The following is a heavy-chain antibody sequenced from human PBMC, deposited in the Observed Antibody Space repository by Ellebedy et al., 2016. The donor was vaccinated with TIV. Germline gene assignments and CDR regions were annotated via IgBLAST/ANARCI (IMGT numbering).Heavy chain of an antibody. CDR2: INSDGSST. CDR3: ARDGQWDYDPRKDYFDY. D-gene: IGHD3-3*01. V-gene: IGHV3-74*01. J-gene: IGHJ4*02. CDR1: GFTFSSYW. Sequence: GESLKISCAASGFTFSSYWMHWVRQAPGKGLVWVSRINSDGSSTSYADSVKGRFTISRDNAKNTLYLQMNSLRAEDTAVYYCARDGQWDYDPRKDYFDYWGQGTLVTVSS.